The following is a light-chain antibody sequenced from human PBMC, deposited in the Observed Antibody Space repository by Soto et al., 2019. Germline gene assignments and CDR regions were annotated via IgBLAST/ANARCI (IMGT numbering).Light chain of an antibody. CDR2: DAS. CDR1: QSVSSN. V-gene: IGKV3-15*01. Sequence: IVLTQSPATLSVSPGERATLSCRVSQSVSSNLAWYQHKPGQAPRLLIYDASTRATGIPARFSGSGSGTDFTLTISSLQSEDFALYYCQQYNNWPPRVTFGGGTKVEIK. J-gene: IGKJ4*01. CDR3: QQYNNWPPRVT.